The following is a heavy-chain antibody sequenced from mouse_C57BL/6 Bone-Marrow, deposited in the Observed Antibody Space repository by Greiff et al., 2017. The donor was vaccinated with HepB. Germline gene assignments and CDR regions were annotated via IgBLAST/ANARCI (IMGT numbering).Heavy chain of an antibody. V-gene: IGHV6-6*01. J-gene: IGHJ3*01. CDR3: TLIAY. Sequence: EVKLLESGGGLVQPGGSMKLSCAASGFTFSDAWMDWVRQSPEKGLEWVAEIRNKDNNHATYYAESVKGRFTISRDDSKSCVDLQMNSLRAEDTGIYYCTLIAYWGQGTLVTVSA. CDR1: GFTFSDAW. CDR2: IRNKDNNHAT.